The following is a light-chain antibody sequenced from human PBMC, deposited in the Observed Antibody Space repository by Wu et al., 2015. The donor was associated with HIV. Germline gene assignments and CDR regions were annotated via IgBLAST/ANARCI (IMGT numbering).Light chain of an antibody. J-gene: IGKJ4*01. Sequence: DIQMTQSPSSLSASVGDRVTITCRATRDISNYLNWHQQKPGKAPKLLISFASSLQSGVPSRFSASGSETEFTLTISSLQPEDSATYYCQQSFGVPLTFGGGTKVEI. CDR2: FAS. V-gene: IGKV1-39*01. CDR3: QQSFGVPLT. CDR1: RDISNY.